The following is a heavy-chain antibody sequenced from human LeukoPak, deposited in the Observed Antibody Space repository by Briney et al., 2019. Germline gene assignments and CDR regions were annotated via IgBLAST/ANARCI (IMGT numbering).Heavy chain of an antibody. CDR3: ACSIAVAGDFDY. Sequence: SETLSLTCIVSGGSISNYFWTWIRQPAGKGLEWIGRIHASGTTNYNPSLKSRVTLSLDTSKSQSSLNLSSVTAADTAVYYCACSIAVAGDFDYWGQGTLVTVSS. CDR1: GGSISNYF. CDR2: IHASGTT. D-gene: IGHD6-19*01. V-gene: IGHV4-4*07. J-gene: IGHJ4*02.